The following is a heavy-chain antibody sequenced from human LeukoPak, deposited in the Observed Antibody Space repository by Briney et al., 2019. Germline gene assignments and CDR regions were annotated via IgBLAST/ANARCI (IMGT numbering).Heavy chain of an antibody. CDR1: GGSFSGYY. CDR2: INHSGST. D-gene: IGHD6-13*01. V-gene: IGHV4-34*01. CDR3: ARARIAAAGTGYFQH. Sequence: SSETLSLTCAVYGGSFSGYYWSWIHQPPGKRLEWIGEINHSGSTNYNPSLKSRVTISVDTSKNQFSLKLSSVTAADTAVYYCARARIAAAGTGYFQHWGQGTLVTVSS. J-gene: IGHJ1*01.